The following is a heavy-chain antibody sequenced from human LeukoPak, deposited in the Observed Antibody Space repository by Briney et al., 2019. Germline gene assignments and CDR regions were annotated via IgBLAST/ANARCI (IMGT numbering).Heavy chain of an antibody. CDR1: GRSFSGYY. V-gene: IGHV4-34*01. CDR2: INHSGST. D-gene: IGHD2-21*02. Sequence: PSETLSLTCAVYGRSFSGYYWSWIRQPPGKGLEWIGEINHSGSTNYNPSLKSRVTISVDTSKNQFSLKLSSVTAADTAVYYCARSSAYRGGDCQPIFDYWGQGTLVTVSS. CDR3: ARSSAYRGGDCQPIFDY. J-gene: IGHJ4*02.